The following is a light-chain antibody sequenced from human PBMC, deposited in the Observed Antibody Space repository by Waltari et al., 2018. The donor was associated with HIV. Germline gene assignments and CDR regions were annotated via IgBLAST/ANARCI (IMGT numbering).Light chain of an antibody. CDR1: QSISRY. V-gene: IGKV1-39*01. CDR3: QQSYTSPHT. J-gene: IGKJ2*01. CDR2: STS. Sequence: DIQMTQYPSSLSASVGDGVTITCRASQSISRYLNWYQQKPGKAPKLLIHSTSSLQRGVPSRFSGSGSVTEFTLTISGLQFEDSATYYCQQSYTSPHTFGQGTNVEIK.